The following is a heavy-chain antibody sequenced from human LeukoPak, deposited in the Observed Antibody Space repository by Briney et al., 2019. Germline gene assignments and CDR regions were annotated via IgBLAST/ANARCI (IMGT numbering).Heavy chain of an antibody. CDR1: GITFSIYE. Sequence: GGSLRLSCAASGITFSIYEMSWVRQAPGKGLEWVSYISSGGRTIFYADSVKGRFTISRDNAKNSLYLQMDSLRAEDTALYYCATTSRDVLDYYFAHWGQGTLVTVSS. CDR2: ISSGGRTI. J-gene: IGHJ4*02. D-gene: IGHD5-24*01. V-gene: IGHV3-48*03. CDR3: ATTSRDVLDYYFAH.